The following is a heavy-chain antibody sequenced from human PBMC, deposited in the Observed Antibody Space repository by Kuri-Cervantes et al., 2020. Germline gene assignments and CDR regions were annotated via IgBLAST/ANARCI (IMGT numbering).Heavy chain of an antibody. CDR2: IWYDGSNK. Sequence: GESLKISCAASGFTFSSYSMHWVRQAPGKGLEWVAVIWYDGSNKYYADSVKGRFTISRDNSKNTLYLQMNSLRAEDTAVYYCARDRSSRDFDYWGQGTLVTVSS. CDR3: ARDRSSRDFDY. CDR1: GFTFSSYS. J-gene: IGHJ4*02. V-gene: IGHV3-33*08. D-gene: IGHD2-15*01.